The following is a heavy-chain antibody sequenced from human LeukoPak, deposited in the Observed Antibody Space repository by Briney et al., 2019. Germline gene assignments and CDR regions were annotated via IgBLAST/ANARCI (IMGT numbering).Heavy chain of an antibody. V-gene: IGHV1-2*04. D-gene: IGHD3-10*01. Sequence: GASVKVSCKASGYTFTGYYMHWVRQAPGQGLEWMGWINPNSGGTNYAQKFQGWVTMTRDTSISTAYMELSRLRSDDTAVYYCARAMVRGFASYGMDVWGQGTTVIVSS. CDR3: ARAMVRGFASYGMDV. J-gene: IGHJ6*02. CDR1: GYTFTGYY. CDR2: INPNSGGT.